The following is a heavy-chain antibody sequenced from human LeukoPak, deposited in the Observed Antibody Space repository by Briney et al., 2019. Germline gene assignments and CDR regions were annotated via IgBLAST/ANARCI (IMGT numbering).Heavy chain of an antibody. J-gene: IGHJ6*03. V-gene: IGHV3-48*04. D-gene: IGHD1-14*01. CDR2: ISSGGSTI. CDR3: ARVHTYNSGFYYSYYMDV. CDR1: GFTFSSYA. Sequence: GRSLRLSCAASGFTFSSYAMHWVRQAPGKGLEWVSYISSGGSTIDYADSVKGRFTISRDNTKNSLYLQMNSLRAEDTAVYYCARVHTYNSGFYYSYYMDVWGKGTTVTVSS.